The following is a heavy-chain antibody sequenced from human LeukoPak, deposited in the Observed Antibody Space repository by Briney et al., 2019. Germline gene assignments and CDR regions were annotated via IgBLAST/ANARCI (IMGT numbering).Heavy chain of an antibody. J-gene: IGHJ5*02. D-gene: IGHD3-10*01. Sequence: SETLSLTCTVSGGSISSGSYYWSWIRQPAGKGLELIGRIFTSGRTNYNPSLKSRVTISLDTSKNQFSLKLSSVTAADTAVYYCARDYYSWFDPWGQGTLVTVSS. V-gene: IGHV4-61*02. CDR2: IFTSGRT. CDR3: ARDYYSWFDP. CDR1: GGSISSGSYY.